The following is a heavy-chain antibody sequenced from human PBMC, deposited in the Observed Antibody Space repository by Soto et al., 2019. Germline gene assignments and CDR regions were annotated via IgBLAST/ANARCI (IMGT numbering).Heavy chain of an antibody. Sequence: DVHLVESGGGLVQPGTSLRLSCATSGFTFDDYAMHWVRQAPGKGLEWVSGISWNSQSIGYADSVKGRFTISRDYAKKSLFLHLSSLRPEDTAVYFCAKAAGLRYLDSWGQGTLVTVSS. CDR1: GFTFDDYA. CDR3: AKAAGLRYLDS. CDR2: ISWNSQSI. J-gene: IGHJ5*01. V-gene: IGHV3-9*01. D-gene: IGHD2-15*01.